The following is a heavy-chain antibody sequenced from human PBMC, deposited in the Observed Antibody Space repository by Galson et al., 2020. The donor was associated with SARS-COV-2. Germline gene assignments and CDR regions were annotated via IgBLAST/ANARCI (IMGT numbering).Heavy chain of an antibody. J-gene: IGHJ3*01. Sequence: ASVKVSCKATGYTFTNFDMGWVRQAPGQGLEWMGWISPYNGNTNYAQDFQGRVTMTTDTSTSTAYMELRSLRSDDTAFYYCGRFFTGYLPDFWGQGTMVSVSS. CDR2: ISPYNGNT. CDR1: GYTFTNFD. D-gene: IGHD3-9*01. CDR3: GRFFTGYLPDF. V-gene: IGHV1-18*04.